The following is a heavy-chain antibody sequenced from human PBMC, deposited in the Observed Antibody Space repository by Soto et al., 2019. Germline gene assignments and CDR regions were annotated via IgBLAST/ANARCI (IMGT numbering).Heavy chain of an antibody. CDR2: INAGNGNT. D-gene: IGHD3-22*01. CDR1: GYSFTDYV. Sequence: ASVKVSCKASGYSFTDYVIHWVRQAPGQRLEWMGWINAGNGNTKYLQKFQARVTITRDTSASTAYMEVTSLTSEDTGVYYCARGSREIVVDPNSGLDPWGQGTLVTVSS. J-gene: IGHJ5*02. CDR3: ARGSREIVVDPNSGLDP. V-gene: IGHV1-3*01.